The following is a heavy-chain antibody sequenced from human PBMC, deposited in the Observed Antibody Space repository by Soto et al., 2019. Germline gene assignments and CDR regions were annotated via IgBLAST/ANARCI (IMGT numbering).Heavy chain of an antibody. D-gene: IGHD3-10*01. J-gene: IGHJ6*02. CDR2: INHSGST. CDR3: AGSALYDIYV. CDR1: GGSFSGYY. V-gene: IGHV4-34*01. Sequence: SETLSLTCAVYGGSFSGYYWSWIRQPPGKGLEWIGEINHSGSTNYNPSLKSRVTISVDTSKNQFSLKVSSVTAADTAVYYCAGSALYDIYVLAQGSTVTVS.